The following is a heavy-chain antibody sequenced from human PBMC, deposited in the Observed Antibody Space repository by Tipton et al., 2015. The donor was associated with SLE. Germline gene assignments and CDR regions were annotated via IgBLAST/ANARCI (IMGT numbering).Heavy chain of an antibody. CDR3: ARRGALAAAGVYYYYGMDG. CDR2: IYYSGST. D-gene: IGHD6-13*01. V-gene: IGHV4-59*01. J-gene: IGHJ6*02. Sequence: TLSLTCAIYRGSFSGYHWSWIRQTPGKGLEWIGYIYYSGSTDYNPSLKSRLTISVDTSKNQFSLKLNSVTAAGTAVYYCARRGALAAAGVYYYYGMDGWGQGTTVTVSS. CDR1: RGSFSGYH.